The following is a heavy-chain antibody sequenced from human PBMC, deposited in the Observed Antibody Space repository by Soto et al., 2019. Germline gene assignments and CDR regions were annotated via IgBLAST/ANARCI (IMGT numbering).Heavy chain of an antibody. D-gene: IGHD4-17*01. J-gene: IGHJ2*01. CDR1: GGSISSGGYY. CDR2: MYYSGST. V-gene: IGHV4-31*03. Sequence: QVQLQESGPGLVKPSQTLSLTCTVSGGSISSGGYYWSWIRQHPGKGLEWIGYMYYSGSTYYNPSLKSRVTISVDTSKNQFSLKLSSVTAADTAVYYCARVGGTTVTPHWYFDLWGRGTLVTVSS. CDR3: ARVGGTTVTPHWYFDL.